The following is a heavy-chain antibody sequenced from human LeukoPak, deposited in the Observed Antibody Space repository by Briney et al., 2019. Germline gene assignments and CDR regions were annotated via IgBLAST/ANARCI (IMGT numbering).Heavy chain of an antibody. CDR1: GFTFSSYG. Sequence: GGSLRLSCAESGFTFSSYGMHWVRQAPGKGLEGVAFIRYDGSNKYYADSVKGRFTISRDNSKNTLYLQMHSLRAEDTAVYYCEKDLAEVYPYSSGWPPGATDYWGQGTLVTVSS. CDR3: EKDLAEVYPYSSGWPPGATDY. V-gene: IGHV3-30*02. J-gene: IGHJ4*02. D-gene: IGHD6-19*01. CDR2: IRYDGSNK.